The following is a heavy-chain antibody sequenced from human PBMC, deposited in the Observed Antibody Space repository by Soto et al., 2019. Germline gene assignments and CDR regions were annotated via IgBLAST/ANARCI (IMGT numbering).Heavy chain of an antibody. CDR1: GYTFTSYG. CDR2: ISAYNGNT. V-gene: IGHV1-18*01. J-gene: IGHJ4*02. CDR3: AREPNYFDY. Sequence: QVQLVQSGAEVKKPGASVKVSCKASGYTFTSYGISWVRQAPGQGLEWMGWISAYNGNTKYAQKLQGKVTMTADTSTSTADMELRCLRSDDTAVYYCAREPNYFDYWGQGTLVTVSS.